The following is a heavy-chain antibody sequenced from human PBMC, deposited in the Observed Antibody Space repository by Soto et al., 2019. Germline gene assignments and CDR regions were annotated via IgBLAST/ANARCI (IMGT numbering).Heavy chain of an antibody. D-gene: IGHD3-10*01. V-gene: IGHV1-69*13. CDR2: IIPIFGTA. J-gene: IGHJ6*02. CDR3: ARGVLLWFGAPLAGMDA. Sequence: SLTVSGNSSGSSFTSYSSSGVREAPGQGLEWMGGIIPIFGTANYAQKFQGRVTITAAESTSTAYMELSSLRSEDTAVYYCARGVLLWFGAPLAGMDAWGQWTTVTVSS. CDR1: GSSFTSYS.